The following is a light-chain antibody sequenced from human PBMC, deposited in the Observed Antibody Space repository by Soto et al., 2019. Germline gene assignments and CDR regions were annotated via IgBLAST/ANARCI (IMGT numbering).Light chain of an antibody. CDR1: QGISNY. CDR3: QNYNSAPHT. CDR2: AAS. V-gene: IGKV1-27*01. J-gene: IGKJ1*01. Sequence: DIQMTHAPSSLSASVGDRVTITCRASQGISNYLAWYQQRPGKVPKLLIYAASTLQAGVPSRFSRRGSGTDFTLTIRRLPPEAVATSYCQNYNSAPHTLGKGTKVDI.